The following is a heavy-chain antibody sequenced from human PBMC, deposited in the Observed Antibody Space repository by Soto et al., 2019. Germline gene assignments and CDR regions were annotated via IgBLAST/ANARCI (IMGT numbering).Heavy chain of an antibody. CDR2: IIPILGIA. Sequence: QVQLVQSGAEVKKPGSSVKVSCKASGGTFSSYTISWVRQAPGQGLEWMGRIIPILGIANYAQKFQGRVTITADKSTSTEYMEMSRLRSEDRAEYYCARVGLAAADDDAFDIWGQGTMVTVSS. D-gene: IGHD6-13*01. V-gene: IGHV1-69*02. J-gene: IGHJ3*02. CDR1: GGTFSSYT. CDR3: ARVGLAAADDDAFDI.